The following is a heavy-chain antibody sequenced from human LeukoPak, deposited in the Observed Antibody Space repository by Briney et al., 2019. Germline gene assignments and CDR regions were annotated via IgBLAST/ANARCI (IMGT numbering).Heavy chain of an antibody. J-gene: IGHJ5*02. CDR2: IYHSGST. CDR3: ARDRGGGDSNWFDP. D-gene: IGHD2-21*02. CDR1: GGSISSGGYC. Sequence: SETLSLTCAVSGGSISSGGYCWSWIRQPPGKGLEWIGYIYHSGSTYYNPSLKSRVTISVDRSKNQFSLKLSSVTAADTAVYYCARDRGGGDSNWFDPWGQGTLVTVSS. V-gene: IGHV4-30-2*01.